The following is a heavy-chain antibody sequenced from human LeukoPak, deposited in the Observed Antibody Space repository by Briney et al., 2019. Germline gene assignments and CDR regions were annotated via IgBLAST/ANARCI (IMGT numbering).Heavy chain of an antibody. J-gene: IGHJ4*02. D-gene: IGHD6-13*01. CDR1: GDTFSYQY. V-gene: IGHV1-46*01. CDR2: NNLRGVST. CDR3: ARVTSSSWYSCFDY. Sequence: ASVKVSCKASGDTFSYQYIHWVRQAPGRGLEWMGINNLRGVSTNYAQKFRDRVTMTRDASTSTVYMELSSLKSDDTAVYYCARVTSSSWYSCFDYWGQGTLVIVSS.